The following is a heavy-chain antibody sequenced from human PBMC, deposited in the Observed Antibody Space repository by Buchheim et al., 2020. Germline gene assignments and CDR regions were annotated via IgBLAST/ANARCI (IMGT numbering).Heavy chain of an antibody. D-gene: IGHD3-16*02. CDR3: ARDRFADHVWGTYRYMDV. CDR1: GFTFSSYG. Sequence: QVQLVESGGGVVQPGRSLRLSCAASGFTFSSYGMHWVRQAPDKGLEWVAIMLYDGSNKYYAESVKDRFTISRDISKKTLYLQMNSLRAEDTAVYYCARDRFADHVWGTYRYMDVWGQGTT. V-gene: IGHV3-33*05. J-gene: IGHJ6*02. CDR2: MLYDGSNK.